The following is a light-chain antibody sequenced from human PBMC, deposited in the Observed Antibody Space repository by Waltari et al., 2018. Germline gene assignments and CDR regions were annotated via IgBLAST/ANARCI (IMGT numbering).Light chain of an antibody. CDR1: NIGNNI. V-gene: IGLV3-21*02. CDR2: DDS. J-gene: IGLJ2*01. Sequence: SYVLTQPPSVSVSPGQTASISCDGNNIGNNIWPWYPQWPGQAPVLVVFDDSDRPSHIPERFSGSNSGTTATLYISRVEAADEADYHCQVWDSDSDHVVFGGGTRLTVL. CDR3: QVWDSDSDHVV.